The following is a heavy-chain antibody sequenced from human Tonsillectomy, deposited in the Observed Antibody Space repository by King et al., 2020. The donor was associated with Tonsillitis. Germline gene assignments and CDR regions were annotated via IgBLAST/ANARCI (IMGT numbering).Heavy chain of an antibody. CDR2: IYYSGST. V-gene: IGHV4-39*01. D-gene: IGHD1-26*01. CDR3: ARTYSGNYGV. Sequence: LQLQESGPGLVKPSETLSLTCTVSGGSISSSTYYWGWIRQPPGKGLEWIGSIYYSGSTYYNPSLRSRVAISVDTSKNQFSLKLSSVTAADTAVYYCARTYSGNYGVWGQGTLVTVSS. J-gene: IGHJ4*02. CDR1: GGSISSSTYY.